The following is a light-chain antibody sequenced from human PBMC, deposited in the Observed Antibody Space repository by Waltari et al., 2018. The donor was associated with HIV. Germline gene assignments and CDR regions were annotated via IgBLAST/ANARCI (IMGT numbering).Light chain of an antibody. J-gene: IGLJ2*01. V-gene: IGLV2-14*03. CDR1: SSAADSFNY. Sequence: QSALTQPVSVSGSPGQSITISCTGTSSAADSFNYVSWYQQHPGKAPKLIIYDVSHRPSGVSARFSGSKSDNTASLTISGLQPEDAADYYCVAYTSSSTRVFGGGTKLTVL. CDR3: VAYTSSSTRV. CDR2: DVS.